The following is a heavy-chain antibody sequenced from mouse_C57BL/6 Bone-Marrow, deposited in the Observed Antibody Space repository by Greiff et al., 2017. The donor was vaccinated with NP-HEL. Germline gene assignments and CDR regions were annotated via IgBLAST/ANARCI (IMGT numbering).Heavy chain of an antibody. V-gene: IGHV5-12*01. Sequence: EVMLVESGGGLVQPGGSLKLSCAASGFTFSDYYMYWVRQTPEKRLEWVAYISNGGGSTYYPDTVKGRFTISRDNAKNTLYLQMSRLKSEDTAMYYCARNRGYYAPFAYWGQGTLVTVSA. CDR2: ISNGGGST. J-gene: IGHJ3*01. D-gene: IGHD2-3*01. CDR1: GFTFSDYY. CDR3: ARNRGYYAPFAY.